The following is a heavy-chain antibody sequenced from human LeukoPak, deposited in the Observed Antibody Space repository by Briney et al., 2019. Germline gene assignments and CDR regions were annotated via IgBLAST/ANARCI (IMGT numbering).Heavy chain of an antibody. CDR2: ISAYNRNT. D-gene: IGHD1-14*01. V-gene: IGHV1-18*01. J-gene: IGHJ4*02. CDR1: GYTFTDYG. Sequence: GASVTVSCKASGYTFTDYGVNWVRQAPGQGLEWMGWISAYNRNTNYARKLQGRVTMTTDTSTSTAYMELRSLTSDDTAVYYCARWDRTASYYFDYWGQGTLLTVSS. CDR3: ARWDRTASYYFDY.